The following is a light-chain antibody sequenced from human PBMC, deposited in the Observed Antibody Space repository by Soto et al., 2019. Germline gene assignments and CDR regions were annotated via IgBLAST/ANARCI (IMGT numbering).Light chain of an antibody. J-gene: IGLJ2*01. CDR1: SSDVGSYNL. CDR2: EVS. CDR3: CSYAGSSTFV. Sequence: QSALTQPASVSGSPVQSITISCTGTSSDVGSYNLVSWYQQHPGKAPKLMIYEVSKRPSGVSNRFSGSKSGNTASLTISGLQAEDEADYYCCSYAGSSTFVFGGGTQLTVL. V-gene: IGLV2-23*02.